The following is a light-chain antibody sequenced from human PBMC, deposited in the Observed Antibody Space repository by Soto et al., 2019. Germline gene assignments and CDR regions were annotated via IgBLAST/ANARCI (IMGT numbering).Light chain of an antibody. CDR1: QDISSW. CDR3: QQANSFPLT. CDR2: AAS. V-gene: IGKV1-12*01. Sequence: DIQMTQSPSSVSASVGDRVTITCRASQDISSWLAWYQQKPGKAPKLLIYAASSLHSGVPARFSGSDSGTDFTLTISSVQTEDSATYYCQQANSFPLTFGGGTKVEI. J-gene: IGKJ4*01.